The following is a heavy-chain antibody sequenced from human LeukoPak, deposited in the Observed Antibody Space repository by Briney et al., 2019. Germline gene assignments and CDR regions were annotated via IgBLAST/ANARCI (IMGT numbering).Heavy chain of an antibody. V-gene: IGHV4-39*07. Sequence: SETLSLTCTVSGGSVSSDSYYWSWIRQPPGKGLEWIGETWHSGSSTNYNPSLKSRVTISVDKPKSQLSLKLTSVTAADTAIYYCARGNEYTWWQWSQGTLVTVSS. CDR1: GGSVSSDSYY. CDR3: ARGNEYTWWQ. CDR2: TWHSGSST. D-gene: IGHD2-15*01. J-gene: IGHJ4*02.